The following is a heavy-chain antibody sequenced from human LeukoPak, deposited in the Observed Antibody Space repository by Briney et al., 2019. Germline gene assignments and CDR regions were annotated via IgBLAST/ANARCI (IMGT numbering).Heavy chain of an antibody. CDR3: ARAPPYIDYGGNDLDY. CDR2: INSDGSST. CDR1: GFTFSSYW. Sequence: PGRSLRLSCAASGFTFSSYWMHWVRQAPGKGLVWVSRINSDGSSTSYADSVKGRFTISRDNAKNTLYLQMNSLRAEDTAVYYCARAPPYIDYGGNDLDYWGQGTLVTVSS. J-gene: IGHJ4*02. D-gene: IGHD4-23*01. V-gene: IGHV3-74*01.